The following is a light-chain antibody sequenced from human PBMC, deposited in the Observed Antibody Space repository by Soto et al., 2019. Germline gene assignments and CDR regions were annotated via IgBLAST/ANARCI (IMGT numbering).Light chain of an antibody. CDR3: SSFTSSSTYV. J-gene: IGLJ1*01. Sequence: QSALTQPPSVSGSPGHAVAISCTGTSSDVGSYNRVAWYQQSPGTAPKLMIYEVSNRPSGVPDRFSGSKSGNTASLTISGLQDEDDADYYCSSFTSSSTYVFGTGTKVTVL. V-gene: IGLV2-18*02. CDR2: EVS. CDR1: SSDVGSYNR.